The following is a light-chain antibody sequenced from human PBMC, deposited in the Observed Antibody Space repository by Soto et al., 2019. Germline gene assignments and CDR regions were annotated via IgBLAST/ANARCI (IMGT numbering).Light chain of an antibody. Sequence: EIVFTQSPGTLSLSPGEGATLSCRASQSVGNNYLAWYQQKPGQAPRFLMYDASTRATGFPDRFSGSGSETDFPLTINRLAAEDVAVYFCQQYGRTPLTFAGGSKVDI. CDR3: QQYGRTPLT. CDR2: DAS. V-gene: IGKV3-20*01. CDR1: QSVGNNY. J-gene: IGKJ4*01.